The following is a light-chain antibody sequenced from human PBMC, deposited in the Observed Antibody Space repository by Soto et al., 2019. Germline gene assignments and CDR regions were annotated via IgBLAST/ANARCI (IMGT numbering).Light chain of an antibody. Sequence: DIQMTASPSSMSASVGDSVTITCRASQSISSYLNWYQQKPGKAPKLLIYAASSLQSGVPSRFSGSGSGTEFTLTISSLQPEDFATYYCQHYNSYSEAFGHGTKVDIK. J-gene: IGKJ3*01. V-gene: IGKV1-39*01. CDR3: QHYNSYSEA. CDR1: QSISSY. CDR2: AAS.